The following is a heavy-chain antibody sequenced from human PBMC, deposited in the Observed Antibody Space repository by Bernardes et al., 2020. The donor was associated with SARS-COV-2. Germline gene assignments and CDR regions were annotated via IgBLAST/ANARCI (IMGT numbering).Heavy chain of an antibody. CDR3: AAQLGYSAFDI. Sequence: GGSLRLSCAASGFIFSDYYMSWIRQAPGKGLEWVSYISSSSSYTNYTDSVKGRFTISRDNAKNSLYLQMNSLRAEDTAVYYCAAQLGYSAFDIWGQGTMVTVSS. CDR2: ISSSSSYT. V-gene: IGHV3-11*03. CDR1: GFIFSDYY. J-gene: IGHJ3*02. D-gene: IGHD5-18*01.